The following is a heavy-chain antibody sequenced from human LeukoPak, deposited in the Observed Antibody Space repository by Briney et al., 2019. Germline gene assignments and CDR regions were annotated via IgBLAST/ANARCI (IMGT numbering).Heavy chain of an antibody. D-gene: IGHD1-26*01. CDR1: GFTFGTDW. J-gene: IGHJ4*02. Sequence: PGGALRLSCAASGFTFGTDWMNWVRQAPGNGLVWVSRINSDGSSISYADSVKGRFTISRDNAKNTLYLQMNSLRAEDTAVYYCGGGGYLLDYWGQGTLVTVSS. CDR2: INSDGSSI. CDR3: GGGGYLLDY. V-gene: IGHV3-74*01.